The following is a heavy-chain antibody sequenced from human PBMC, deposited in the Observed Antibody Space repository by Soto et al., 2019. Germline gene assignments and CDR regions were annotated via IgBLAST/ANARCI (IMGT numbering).Heavy chain of an antibody. CDR1: GFTFTSSA. J-gene: IGHJ4*02. CDR3: AAEHSSGYYYFGDYFDY. D-gene: IGHD3-22*01. V-gene: IGHV1-58*01. CDR2: IVVGSGNT. Sequence: SVKVSCKASGFTFTSSAVQWVRQARGRRLEWIGWIVVGSGNTNYAQKFQERVTITRDMSTSTAYMELSSLRSEDTAVYYCAAEHSSGYYYFGDYFDYWGQGTLVTVSS.